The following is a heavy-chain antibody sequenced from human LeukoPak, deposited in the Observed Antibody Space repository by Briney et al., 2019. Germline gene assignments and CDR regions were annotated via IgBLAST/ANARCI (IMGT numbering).Heavy chain of an antibody. Sequence: SGTLSLTCTVSGGSISNSGYYWGWIRQPPGKGLEWIGNIYYSGSTYYNPSLKSRVTISVDTSKNQLSLKLSSVTAADTAVYYCAKTYYYDPFDFWGQGTLVTVSS. D-gene: IGHD3-22*01. V-gene: IGHV4-39*01. CDR2: IYYSGST. J-gene: IGHJ4*02. CDR1: GGSISNSGYY. CDR3: AKTYYYDPFDF.